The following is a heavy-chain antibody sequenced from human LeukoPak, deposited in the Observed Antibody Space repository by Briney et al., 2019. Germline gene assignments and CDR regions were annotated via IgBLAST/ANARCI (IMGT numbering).Heavy chain of an antibody. Sequence: SETLSLTCTVSGGSIGSSSYYWGWIRPPPGKGLEWIGNIYYTGSTYYNLSLKSRVTISVDTSKNQFSLKVNSVTAADTAVYYCVRRSIASAGMMDYWGQGTLVTVSS. CDR3: VRRSIASAGMMDY. CDR2: IYYTGST. J-gene: IGHJ4*02. CDR1: GGSIGSSSYY. V-gene: IGHV4-39*01. D-gene: IGHD6-13*01.